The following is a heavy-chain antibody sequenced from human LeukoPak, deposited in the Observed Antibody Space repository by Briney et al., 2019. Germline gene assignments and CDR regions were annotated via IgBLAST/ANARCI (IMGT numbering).Heavy chain of an antibody. CDR3: AKGLWDYYGSGIMYYTMDI. V-gene: IGHV3-23*01. Sequence: GGSLRLSCAASGFTFSNYVMGWVRQAPGKGLEWVSTISGSDGRTYYADSVKGRFTISRDNSKNTLYLQVNSLRAEDTAVYYCAKGLWDYYGSGIMYYTMDIWGQGTTVTVSS. CDR1: GFTFSNYV. J-gene: IGHJ6*02. CDR2: ISGSDGRT. D-gene: IGHD3-10*01.